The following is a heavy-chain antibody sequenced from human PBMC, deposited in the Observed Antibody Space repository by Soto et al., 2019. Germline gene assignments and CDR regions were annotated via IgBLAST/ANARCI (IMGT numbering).Heavy chain of an antibody. Sequence: QVQLVQSGAEVKKPGASVKVSCKASGYTFTSYGISWVRQAPGQGLEWMGWISAYNGNTNYAQKLXGRXXXXXXXXXXXXXXXXXXXXXXXXXXYYCARXXPPSLNWGQGTLVTVSS. D-gene: IGHD3-10*01. V-gene: IGHV1-18*01. CDR2: ISAYNGNT. CDR3: ARXXPPSLN. CDR1: GYTFTSYG. J-gene: IGHJ4*02.